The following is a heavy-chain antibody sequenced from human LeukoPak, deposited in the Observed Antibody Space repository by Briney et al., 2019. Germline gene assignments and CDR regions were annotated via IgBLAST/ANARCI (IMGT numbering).Heavy chain of an antibody. J-gene: IGHJ4*02. CDR2: IWYDGSNK. D-gene: IGHD6-6*01. CDR1: GFTFSSYG. CDR3: ARGIAAPSYYFDY. Sequence: PGGSLRVSCAASGFTFSSYGMHWVRQAPGKGLKWVAVIWYDGSNKYYADSVKGRFTISRDNSKNTLYLQMNSLRAEDTAVYYCARGIAAPSYYFDYWGQGTLVTVSS. V-gene: IGHV3-33*01.